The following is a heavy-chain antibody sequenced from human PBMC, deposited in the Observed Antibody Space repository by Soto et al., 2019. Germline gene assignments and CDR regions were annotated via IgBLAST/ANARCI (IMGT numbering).Heavy chain of an antibody. J-gene: IGHJ4*02. V-gene: IGHV3-7*03. CDR1: GFSFRSYC. CDR2: IKEDGSEM. Sequence: GGPLRLSCAASGFSFRSYCMNCVRQAPGKGLEWVANIKEDGSEMNYVGSVRGRFTISRDNAKNSVYLQMNSLRAEDTAVYYCLSFWTDSWGQGTLVTVSS. CDR3: LSFWTDS. D-gene: IGHD1-1*01.